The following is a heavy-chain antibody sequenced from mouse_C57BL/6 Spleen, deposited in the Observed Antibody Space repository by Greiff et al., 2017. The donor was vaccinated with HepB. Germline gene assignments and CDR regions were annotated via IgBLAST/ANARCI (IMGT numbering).Heavy chain of an antibody. Sequence: EVKVVESGGGLVQPGGSLKLSCAASGFTFSDYYMYWVRQTPEKRLEWVAYISNGGGSTYYPDTVKGRFTISRDNAKNTLYLQMSRLKSEDTAMYYCARHATGGYFDYWGQGTTLTVSS. V-gene: IGHV5-12*01. CDR2: ISNGGGST. J-gene: IGHJ2*01. CDR1: GFTFSDYY. D-gene: IGHD1-1*01. CDR3: ARHATGGYFDY.